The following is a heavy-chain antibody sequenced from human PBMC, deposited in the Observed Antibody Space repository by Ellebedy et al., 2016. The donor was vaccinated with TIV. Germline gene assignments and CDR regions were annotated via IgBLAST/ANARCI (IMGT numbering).Heavy chain of an antibody. V-gene: IGHV4-39*07. CDR3: AGSRIVLMVYATLRGRAFDI. CDR1: GGSISSSSYY. Sequence: SETLSLTCTVSGGSISSSSYYWGWIRQPPGKGLEWIGSIYYSGNTYYNPSLKSRVTISVDTSKNQFSLKLSSVTAADTAVYYCAGSRIVLMVYATLRGRAFDIWGQGTMVTVSS. CDR2: IYYSGNT. D-gene: IGHD2-8*01. J-gene: IGHJ3*02.